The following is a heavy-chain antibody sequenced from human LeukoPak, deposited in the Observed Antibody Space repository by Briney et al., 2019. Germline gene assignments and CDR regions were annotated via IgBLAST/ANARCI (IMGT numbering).Heavy chain of an antibody. CDR1: GYSISSGYY. Sequence: EPSETLLLTCGVPGYSISSGYYWGWIRQPPGKGLEWIGRIYHSGSTYYNPSLKSRVTISVDTSKNQFSLKLSSVTAADTAVYYCARGDIVLMVYATYFDYWGQGTLVTVSS. V-gene: IGHV4-38-2*01. CDR2: IYHSGST. J-gene: IGHJ4*02. CDR3: ARGDIVLMVYATYFDY. D-gene: IGHD2-8*01.